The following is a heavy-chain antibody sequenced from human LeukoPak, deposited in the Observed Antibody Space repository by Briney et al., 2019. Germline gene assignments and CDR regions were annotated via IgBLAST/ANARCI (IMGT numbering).Heavy chain of an antibody. J-gene: IGHJ4*02. V-gene: IGHV5-51*01. Sequence: GESLKISCKGSGYTFSNYRIGWVRQMPGKGLEWMGIISPGDSDTRYSPSFQGQVTISADKAISTAYLQWSSLEASDTAMYYCARQVDTYYDFWSGYNLFDYWGQGTLVTVSS. CDR1: GYTFSNYR. D-gene: IGHD3-3*01. CDR3: ARQVDTYYDFWSGYNLFDY. CDR2: ISPGDSDT.